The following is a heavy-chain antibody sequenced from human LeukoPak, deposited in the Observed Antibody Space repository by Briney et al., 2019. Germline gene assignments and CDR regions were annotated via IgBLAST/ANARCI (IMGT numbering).Heavy chain of an antibody. CDR3: ARGGCSGGSCYSSWFDP. V-gene: IGHV1-2*02. D-gene: IGHD2-15*01. CDR2: INPNSGGT. J-gene: IGHJ5*02. CDR1: GYTFTGYF. Sequence: VASVKVSCKASGYTFTGYFMHWVRQAPGQGLEWMGWINPNSGGTNYAQRFQGKVTMTRDTSISTAYMELSRLRCDDTAVYYCARGGCSGGSCYSSWFDPWGQGTLVTVSS.